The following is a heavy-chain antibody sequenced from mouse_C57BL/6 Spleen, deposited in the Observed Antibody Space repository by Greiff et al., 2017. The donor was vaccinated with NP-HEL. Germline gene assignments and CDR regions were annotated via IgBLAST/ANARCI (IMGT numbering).Heavy chain of an antibody. CDR1: GYTFTSYW. J-gene: IGHJ2*01. CDR3: ATIYYDYFYLDY. V-gene: IGHV1-55*01. CDR2: IYPGSGST. D-gene: IGHD2-4*01. Sequence: QVQLQQPGAELVKPGASVKMSCKASGYTFTSYWITWVKQRPGQGLEWIGDIYPGSGSTNYNEKFKSKATLTVDTSSSTAYMQLSSLTSEDPAVYYCATIYYDYFYLDYWGQGTTLTVSS.